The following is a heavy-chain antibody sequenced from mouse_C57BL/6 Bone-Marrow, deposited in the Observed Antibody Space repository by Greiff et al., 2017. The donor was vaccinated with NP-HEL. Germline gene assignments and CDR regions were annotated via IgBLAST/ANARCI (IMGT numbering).Heavy chain of an antibody. CDR1: GYTFTSYG. Sequence: VQLQQSGAELVRPGTSVKKSCKASGYTFTSYGISWVKQRTGQGLEWIGEIYPRSGNTYYNEKFKGKATLTADKSSSTAYMELRSLTSEDSAVYFCASPKYYGNHRAFAYWGQGTQVTVSA. CDR2: IYPRSGNT. D-gene: IGHD2-1*01. J-gene: IGHJ3*01. V-gene: IGHV1-81*01. CDR3: ASPKYYGNHRAFAY.